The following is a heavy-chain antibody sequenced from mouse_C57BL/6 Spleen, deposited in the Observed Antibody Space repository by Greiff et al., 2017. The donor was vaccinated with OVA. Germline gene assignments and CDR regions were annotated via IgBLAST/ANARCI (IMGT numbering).Heavy chain of an antibody. V-gene: IGHV1-52*01. CDR3: ARDYYYGSSYGVAY. J-gene: IGHJ3*01. CDR1: GYTFTSYW. D-gene: IGHD1-1*01. Sequence: QVQLQQPGAELVRPGSSVKLSCKASGYTFTSYWMHWVKQRPIQGLEWIGNIDPSDSETHYNQKFKDKATLTVDKSSSTAYMQLSSLTSEDSAVYYCARDYYYGSSYGVAYWGQGTLVTVSA. CDR2: IDPSDSET.